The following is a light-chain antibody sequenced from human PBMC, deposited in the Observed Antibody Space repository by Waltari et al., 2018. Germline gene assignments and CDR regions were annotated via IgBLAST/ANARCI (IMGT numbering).Light chain of an antibody. CDR2: DVI. CDR1: STDVGAYNY. CDR3: SSRRSGSTLV. J-gene: IGLJ3*02. Sequence: QSALTQPASVSGSPGPSITVSCTGTSTDVGAYNYVFWHQQHPGKAPKLMIYDVIKRPSGVSDRFSGSKSGNTASLTIYGLQAEDEADYYCSSRRSGSTLVFGGGTKVTVL. V-gene: IGLV2-14*01.